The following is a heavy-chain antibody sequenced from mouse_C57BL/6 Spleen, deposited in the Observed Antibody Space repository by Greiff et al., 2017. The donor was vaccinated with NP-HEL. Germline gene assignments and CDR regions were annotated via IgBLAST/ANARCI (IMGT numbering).Heavy chain of an antibody. Sequence: QVQLKQPGAELVMPGASVKLSCKASGYTFTSYWMHWVKQRPGQGLEWIGEIDPSDSYTNYNQKFKGKSTLTVDKSSSTAYMQLSSLTSEDSAVYYCARVNGGNYLFDYWGQGTTLTVSS. V-gene: IGHV1-69*01. CDR2: IDPSDSYT. CDR1: GYTFTSYW. D-gene: IGHD2-1*01. J-gene: IGHJ2*01. CDR3: ARVNGGNYLFDY.